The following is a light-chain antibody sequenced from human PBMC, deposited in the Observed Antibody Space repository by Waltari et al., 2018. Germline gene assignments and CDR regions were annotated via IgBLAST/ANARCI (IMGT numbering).Light chain of an antibody. CDR1: RSTLGAGC. CDR3: ATWDYSLDGQV. CDR2: SRN. J-gene: IGLJ3*02. Sequence: HSVLTQPPPAPGTPRQRVAPTCPRRRSTLGAGCGNWYQVLPGTAPKLLIYSRNQRPSGVPERFSGSKSGTSASLVISGLQSEDEAEYYCATWDYSLDGQVFGGGTKLTVL. V-gene: IGLV1-44*01.